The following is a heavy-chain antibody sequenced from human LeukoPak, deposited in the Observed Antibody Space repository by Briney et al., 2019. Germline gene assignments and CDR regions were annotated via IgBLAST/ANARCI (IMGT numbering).Heavy chain of an antibody. CDR2: INHSGST. CDR1: GVSFSGYY. CDR3: ARGRGIQLWLNWYFDL. J-gene: IGHJ2*01. D-gene: IGHD5-18*01. Sequence: SETLSLTCAVYGVSFSGYYWSWIRQPPGKGLEWIGEINHSGSTNYNPSLKSRVTISVDTSKNQFSLKLSSVTAADTAVYYCARGRGIQLWLNWYFDLWGRGTLVTVSS. V-gene: IGHV4-34*01.